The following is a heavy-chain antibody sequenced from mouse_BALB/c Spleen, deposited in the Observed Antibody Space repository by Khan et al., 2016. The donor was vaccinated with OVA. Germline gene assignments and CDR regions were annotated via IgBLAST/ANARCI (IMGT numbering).Heavy chain of an antibody. CDR1: GFTFSDYY. J-gene: IGHJ4*01. CDR3: ARREDAYFFAMDY. V-gene: IGHV5-12*02. CDR2: ISNGGDST. Sequence: EVELVESGGGLVQPGRSLKLSCATSGFTFSDYYMYWVRQTPEKRLEWVAHISNGGDSTYYPDTVKGRFTISRDNAKNTLYLQMSRLKSEDTAMYYCARREDAYFFAMDYWGQGTSVTVSS.